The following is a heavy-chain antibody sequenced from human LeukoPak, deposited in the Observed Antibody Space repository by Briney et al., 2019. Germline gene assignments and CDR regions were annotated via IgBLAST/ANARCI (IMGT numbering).Heavy chain of an antibody. CDR1: GYTFTSYG. Sequence: ASLKVSCKASGYTFTSYGISWVRQAPGQGLEWMGWISAYNGNTHYAQKLQGRVTMTTDTSTSTAYLELRSLRSDDTAVYYCARVSLWSGSYYYFDYWGQGTLVTVSS. CDR2: ISAYNGNT. CDR3: ARVSLWSGSYYYFDY. J-gene: IGHJ4*02. V-gene: IGHV1-18*01. D-gene: IGHD1-26*01.